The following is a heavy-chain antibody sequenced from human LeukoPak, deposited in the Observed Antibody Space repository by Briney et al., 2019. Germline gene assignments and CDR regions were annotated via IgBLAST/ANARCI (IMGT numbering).Heavy chain of an antibody. Sequence: GGSLRLSCAVSGFTSDDHAMHWVRQASGKGLEWVAGIMWRSGSTGYGDSVKGRFTISRDNAKKSLYLQMNGLRVEDTAFYYCTKDLSPGGADVWGQGTTVTVSS. V-gene: IGHV3-9*02. CDR2: IMWRSGST. CDR1: GFTSDDHA. D-gene: IGHD3-10*01. J-gene: IGHJ6*02. CDR3: TKDLSPGGADV.